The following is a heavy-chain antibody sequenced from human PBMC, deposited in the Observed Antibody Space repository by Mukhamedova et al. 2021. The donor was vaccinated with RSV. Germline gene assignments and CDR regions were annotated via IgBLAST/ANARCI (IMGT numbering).Heavy chain of an antibody. D-gene: IGHD6-19*01. V-gene: IGHV1-18*01. CDR3: ARVLGYSSGWYGGTPGWFDP. Sequence: GNTNYAQKLQGRVTMTTDTSTSTAYMELRSLRSDDTAVYYCARVLGYSSGWYGGTPGWFDPWGQGTLVTVSS. J-gene: IGHJ5*02. CDR2: GNT.